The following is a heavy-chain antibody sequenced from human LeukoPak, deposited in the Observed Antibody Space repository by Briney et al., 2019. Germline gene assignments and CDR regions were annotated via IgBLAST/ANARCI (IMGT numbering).Heavy chain of an antibody. D-gene: IGHD2-8*01. Sequence: PSETLSLTCAVYGGSFSGYYWSWIRQPPGKGLEWIEEINHSGSTNYNPSLKSRVTISVDTSKNQFSLKLSSVTAADTAVYYCARGGTNNYYYYYGMDVWGQGTTVTVSS. CDR3: ARGGTNNYYYYYGMDV. V-gene: IGHV4-34*01. CDR2: INHSGST. CDR1: GGSFSGYY. J-gene: IGHJ6*02.